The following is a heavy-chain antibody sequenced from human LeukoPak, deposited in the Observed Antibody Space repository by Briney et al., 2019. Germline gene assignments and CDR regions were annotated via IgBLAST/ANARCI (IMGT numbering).Heavy chain of an antibody. CDR1: GGSISSSNW. V-gene: IGHV4-4*02. Sequence: SGTLSLTCAVSGGSISSSNWWSWVRQPPGKGLEWIGEIYHSGSTNYNPSLKSRVTISVDTSKNQFSLKLSSVTAADTAVYYCARVWSLNAIKSYYYYGMDVWGQGTTVTVSS. CDR3: ARVWSLNAIKSYYYYGMDV. J-gene: IGHJ6*02. CDR2: IYHSGST. D-gene: IGHD2-8*02.